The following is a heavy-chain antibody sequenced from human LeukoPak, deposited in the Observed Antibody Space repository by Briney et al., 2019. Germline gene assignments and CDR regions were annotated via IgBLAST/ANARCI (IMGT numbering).Heavy chain of an antibody. J-gene: IGHJ4*02. Sequence: PGGSLRLSCAASGFTFSSYGMHWVRQAPGKGLEWVAVIWYDGGNKYYADSVKGRFTISRDNSKNTLYLQMNSLRAEDTAVYYCARAYYDSSGYPFDYWGQGTLVTVSS. CDR3: ARAYYDSSGYPFDY. D-gene: IGHD3-22*01. V-gene: IGHV3-33*01. CDR2: IWYDGGNK. CDR1: GFTFSSYG.